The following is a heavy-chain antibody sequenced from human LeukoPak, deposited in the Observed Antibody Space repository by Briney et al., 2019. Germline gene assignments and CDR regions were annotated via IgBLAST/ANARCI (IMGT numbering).Heavy chain of an antibody. CDR3: ARRSITGTDYYYYGMDV. D-gene: IGHD1/OR15-1a*01. CDR1: GYSFTSYW. Sequence: GESLRISCKGSGYSFTSYWISWVRQLPGKGLEWMGRIDPSDSYTNYSPSFQGHLTISADKSISTAYLQWSSLKASDTAMYYCARRSITGTDYYYYGMDVWGQGTTVTVSS. CDR2: IDPSDSYT. V-gene: IGHV5-10-1*01. J-gene: IGHJ6*02.